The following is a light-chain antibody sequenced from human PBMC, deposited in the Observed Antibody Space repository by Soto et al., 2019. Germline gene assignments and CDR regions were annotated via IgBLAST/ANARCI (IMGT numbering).Light chain of an antibody. J-gene: IGKJ1*01. CDR3: RQVDSYPCT. V-gene: IGKV1-6*01. CDR1: QGIRNY. CDR2: ASS. Sequence: AIQLTQSPSSLSASVGDRVTVTCRASQGIRNYLVWYQQKPGKAPTVLIYASSTLQTGVPSRLSGSGSGTDFSRTIISLLPADVAAYYCRQVDSYPCTFGQGTKVEIK.